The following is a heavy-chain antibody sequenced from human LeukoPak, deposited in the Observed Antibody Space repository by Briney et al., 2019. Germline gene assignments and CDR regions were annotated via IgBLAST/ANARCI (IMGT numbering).Heavy chain of an antibody. CDR1: GYTFTGYY. CDR2: INPNSGGT. D-gene: IGHD3-3*01. Sequence: GASVKVSCKASGYTFTGYYMHWVRQAPGQGLEWMGWINPNSGGTNYAQKFQGRVTMTRDTSISTAYMELSRLRSDDTAVYYCARESYYDFWSGYHNWFDPWGQGTLVTVSS. J-gene: IGHJ5*02. CDR3: ARESYYDFWSGYHNWFDP. V-gene: IGHV1-2*02.